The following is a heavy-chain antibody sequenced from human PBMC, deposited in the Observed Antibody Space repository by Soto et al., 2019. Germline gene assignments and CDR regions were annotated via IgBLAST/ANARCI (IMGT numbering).Heavy chain of an antibody. D-gene: IGHD3-3*01. CDR1: GYTFTSYD. Sequence: QVQLVQSGAEVKKPGASVKVSCKASGYTFTSYDINWVRQATGQGLEWMGWMNPNSGNTGYAQKFQGRVTMPRTTSISTAYMELSSLRSEDTAVYYCARARPYDFWSGYYSTEYFQHWGQGTLVTVSS. J-gene: IGHJ1*01. CDR2: MNPNSGNT. V-gene: IGHV1-8*01. CDR3: ARARPYDFWSGYYSTEYFQH.